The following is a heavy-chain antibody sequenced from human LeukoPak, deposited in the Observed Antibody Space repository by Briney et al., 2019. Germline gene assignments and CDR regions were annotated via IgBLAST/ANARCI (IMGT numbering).Heavy chain of an antibody. CDR3: AKGRNEDGDAALNY. CDR2: ISGSGGNT. CDR1: GFTFSSLE. J-gene: IGHJ4*02. V-gene: IGHV3-23*01. Sequence: QPGGSLRLSCAASGFTFSSLEMNWVRQAPGKGLEWVSSISGSGGNTFYADSVKGRFTISRDNSKNTLYLQMNSLRAEDTAAYHCAKGRNEDGDAALNYWGQGTLVTVSS. D-gene: IGHD4-17*01.